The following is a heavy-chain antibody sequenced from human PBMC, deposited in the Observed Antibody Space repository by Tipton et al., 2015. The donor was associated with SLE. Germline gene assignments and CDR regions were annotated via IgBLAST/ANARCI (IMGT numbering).Heavy chain of an antibody. Sequence: GSLRLSCSLSGFTFSSYWMSWVRQAPGKGLEWVANINQDGSETYSVDSVKGRFTISRDNAKNSLSLQMNSLRADDTAVYYCARDAVAVPGPHFDYWGQGTLVTVSS. D-gene: IGHD6-19*01. J-gene: IGHJ4*02. CDR1: GFTFSSYW. CDR3: ARDAVAVPGPHFDY. CDR2: INQDGSET. V-gene: IGHV3-7*03.